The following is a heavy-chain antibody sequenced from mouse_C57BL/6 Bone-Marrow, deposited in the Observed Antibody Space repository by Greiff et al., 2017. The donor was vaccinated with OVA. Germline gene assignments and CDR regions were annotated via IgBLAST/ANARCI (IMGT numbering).Heavy chain of an antibody. CDR2: IRLKSDNYAT. Sequence: EVKVEESGGGLVQPGGSMKLSCVASGFTFSNYWMNWVRQSPEKGLEWVAQIRLKSDNYATHYAESVKGRFTISRDDSKSSVYLQMNNLRAEDTGIYYCTATTVVEYYFDYWGQGTTLTVSS. CDR1: GFTFSNYW. CDR3: TATTVVEYYFDY. V-gene: IGHV6-3*01. D-gene: IGHD1-1*01. J-gene: IGHJ2*01.